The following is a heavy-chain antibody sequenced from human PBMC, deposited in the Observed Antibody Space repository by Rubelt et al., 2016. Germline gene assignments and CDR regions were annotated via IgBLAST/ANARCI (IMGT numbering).Heavy chain of an antibody. J-gene: IGHJ4*02. CDR2: IIPIFGTA. CDR1: GGTFSSYA. D-gene: IGHD6-19*01. V-gene: IGHV1-69*01. CDR3: ARDLRGGGEQWLAYYVDY. Sequence: QVQLVQSGAEVKKPGSSVKVSCKASGGTFSSYAISWVRQAPGQGLEWMGGIIPIFGTANYAQKFQGRVTITADESTSTAYMELSSRRSEDTAVYYCARDLRGGGEQWLAYYVDYWGQGTLGTVSS.